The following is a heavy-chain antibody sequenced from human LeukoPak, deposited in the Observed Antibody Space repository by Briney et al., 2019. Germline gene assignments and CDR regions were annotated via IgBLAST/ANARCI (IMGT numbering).Heavy chain of an antibody. CDR2: FDPEDGET. Sequence: ASVKVSCKVSGYTLTELSMHWVRQAPGKGLEWMGGFDPEDGETIYAQKFQGRVTMTRDTSTSTVYMELSSLRSEDTAVYYCAREADSGYLGYWGQGTLVTVSS. D-gene: IGHD1-26*01. CDR1: GYTLTELS. J-gene: IGHJ4*02. V-gene: IGHV1-24*01. CDR3: AREADSGYLGY.